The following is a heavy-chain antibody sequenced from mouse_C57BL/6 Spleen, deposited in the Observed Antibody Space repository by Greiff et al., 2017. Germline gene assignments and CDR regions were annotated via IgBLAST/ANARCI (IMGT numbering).Heavy chain of an antibody. J-gene: IGHJ1*03. CDR3: ARYPYYDYDVRYFDV. CDR1: GYAFSSSW. V-gene: IGHV1-82*01. Sequence: QVQLQQSGPELVKPGASVKISCKASGYAFSSSWMNWVKQRPGKGLEWIGRIYPGDGDTNYNGKFKGKATLTADKSSSTAYMKLSSLTSEDSAVYFCARYPYYDYDVRYFDVWGTGTTVTVSS. CDR2: IYPGDGDT. D-gene: IGHD2-4*01.